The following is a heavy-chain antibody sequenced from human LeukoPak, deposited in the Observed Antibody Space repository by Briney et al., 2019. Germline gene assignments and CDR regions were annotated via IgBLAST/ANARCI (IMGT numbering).Heavy chain of an antibody. Sequence: KSGGSLRLSCAASGFTFSTYTMNWVRQAPGKGLEWVSSIASTSDKIYQADSVKGRFTISRDNAKNSLYLQMNSLRAEDTAVYYCARERGGSGMGCFDYWGHGTLVTVSS. V-gene: IGHV3-21*01. D-gene: IGHD3-10*01. CDR3: ARERGGSGMGCFDY. CDR2: IASTSDKI. J-gene: IGHJ4*01. CDR1: GFTFSTYT.